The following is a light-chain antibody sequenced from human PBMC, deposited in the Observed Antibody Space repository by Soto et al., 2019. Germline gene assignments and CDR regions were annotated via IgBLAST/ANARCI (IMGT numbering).Light chain of an antibody. CDR3: QSYDDNSVV. Sequence: NFMLTQPHSVSESPGKTVTISCTRSSGSIAGNHVQWYQQRPGTAPTTVIYKNDQRPSGVPDRFSGSIDSSSNSASLTISGLKTEDEADYYCQSYDDNSVVFGGGTQLTVL. V-gene: IGLV6-57*04. J-gene: IGLJ2*01. CDR1: SGSIAGNH. CDR2: KND.